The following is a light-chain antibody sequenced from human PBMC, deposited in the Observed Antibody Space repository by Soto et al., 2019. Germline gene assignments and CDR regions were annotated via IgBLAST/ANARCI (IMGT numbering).Light chain of an antibody. CDR2: GAS. J-gene: IGKJ3*01. CDR1: QSVSSN. CDR3: QQYGSIPFT. Sequence: EIVMTQAPATLSVSPGARATLSCRASQSVSSNLAWYQQKTGQAPSLLIYGASSRATGIPDRFSGIESGTDCTLTISRLAPEDGTVYDCQQYGSIPFTFGPGTKVDIK. V-gene: IGKV3-20*01.